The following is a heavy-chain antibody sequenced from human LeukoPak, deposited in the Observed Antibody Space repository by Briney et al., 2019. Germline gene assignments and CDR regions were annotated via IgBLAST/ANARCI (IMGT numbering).Heavy chain of an antibody. CDR2: MYTSGST. J-gene: IGHJ5*02. CDR3: AREHIVVVTAIYWFDP. D-gene: IGHD2-21*02. V-gene: IGHV4-61*02. Sequence: SETLSLTCTVSGGSISSGSYYWSWIRQPAGKGLEWIGRMYTSGSTNYNPSLKSRVTISVDTSKNQFSLKLSSVTAADTAVYYCAREHIVVVTAIYWFDPWGQGTLVTVSS. CDR1: GGSISSGSYY.